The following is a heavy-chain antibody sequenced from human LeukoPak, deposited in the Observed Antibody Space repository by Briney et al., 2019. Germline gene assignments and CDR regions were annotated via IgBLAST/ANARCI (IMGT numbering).Heavy chain of an antibody. D-gene: IGHD1-20*01. J-gene: IGHJ6*03. V-gene: IGHV1-2*02. CDR1: GYTFTGYY. CDR3: ATNPMTGYHLGDYYYFYMAV. Sequence: ASVKVSCKASGYTFTGYYMHWVRQASGQGLEWMGWINPNSGGTNYAQKFQGRVTMTRDTSISTAYMELSSLRSEDTAVYYCATNPMTGYHLGDYYYFYMAVWGKGTTVTVS. CDR2: INPNSGGT.